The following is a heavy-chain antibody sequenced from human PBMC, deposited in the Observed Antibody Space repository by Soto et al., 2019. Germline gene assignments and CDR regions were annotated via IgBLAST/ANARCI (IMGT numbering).Heavy chain of an antibody. CDR1: GGTFSSYA. V-gene: IGHV1-69*13. CDR3: AREPGPIATGYSGSYQYYFDY. J-gene: IGHJ4*02. Sequence: SVKVSCKASGGTFSSYAISWVRQAPGQGLEWMGGIIPIFGTANYAQKFQGRVTITADESTSTAYMELSSLRSEDTAVYYCAREPGPIATGYSGSYQYYFDYWGQGTLVTVSS. CDR2: IIPIFGTA. D-gene: IGHD1-26*01.